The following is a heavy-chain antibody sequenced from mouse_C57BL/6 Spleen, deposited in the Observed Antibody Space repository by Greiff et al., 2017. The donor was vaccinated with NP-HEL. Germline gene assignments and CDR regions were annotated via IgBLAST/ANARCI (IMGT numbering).Heavy chain of an antibody. J-gene: IGHJ4*01. D-gene: IGHD4-1*01. CDR1: GYAFSSSW. Sequence: VQLQESGPELVKPGASVKISCKASGYAFSSSWMNWVKQRPGKGLEWIGRIYPGDGDTNYNGKFKGKATLTADKSSSTAYMQLSSLTSEDSAVYFCARLGRDYYAMDYWGQGTSVTVSS. CDR3: ARLGRDYYAMDY. CDR2: IYPGDGDT. V-gene: IGHV1-82*01.